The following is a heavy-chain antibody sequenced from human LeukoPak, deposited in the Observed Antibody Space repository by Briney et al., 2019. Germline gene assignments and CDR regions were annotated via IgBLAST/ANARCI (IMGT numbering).Heavy chain of an antibody. CDR2: MNPNSGNT. J-gene: IGHJ5*02. D-gene: IGHD3-10*02. Sequence: ASVKVSCKASGYTFTSYDINWVRQATGQGLEWMGWMNPNSGNTGYAQKFQGRVTITRNTSISTAYMELSSLRSEDTAVYYCARGRVVFSPKYNWFDPWGQGTLVTVSS. V-gene: IGHV1-8*03. CDR1: GYTFTSYD. CDR3: ARGRVVFSPKYNWFDP.